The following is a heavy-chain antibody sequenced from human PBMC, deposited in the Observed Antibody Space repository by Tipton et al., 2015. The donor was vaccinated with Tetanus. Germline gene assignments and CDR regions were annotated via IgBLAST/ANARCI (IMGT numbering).Heavy chain of an antibody. CDR3: ARFSYDSGGFYSYFDY. J-gene: IGHJ4*02. V-gene: IGHV4-59*01. Sequence: TLSLTCTVSGGSISSYYWSWIRQPPGEGLEWIGYISHRGSTNYNPSLKSRVTMSVDTSKNQFSLRLSSVTAADTAVYYCARFSYDSGGFYSYFDYWGRGTLVTVSS. CDR2: ISHRGST. CDR1: GGSISSYY. D-gene: IGHD3-22*01.